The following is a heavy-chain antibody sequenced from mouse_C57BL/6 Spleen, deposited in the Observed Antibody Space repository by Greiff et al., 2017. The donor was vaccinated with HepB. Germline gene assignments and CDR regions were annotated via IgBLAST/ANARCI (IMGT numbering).Heavy chain of an antibody. CDR3: AREGRQLRLRLAWFAY. CDR1: GYTFTSYW. Sequence: QVQLQQPGAELVKPGASVKMSCKASGYTFTSYWITWVKQRPGQGLEWIGDIYPGSGSTNYNEKFKSKATLTVDTSSSTAYMQLSSLTSEDSAVYYCAREGRQLRLRLAWFAYWGQGTLVTVSA. V-gene: IGHV1-55*01. D-gene: IGHD3-2*02. J-gene: IGHJ3*01. CDR2: IYPGSGST.